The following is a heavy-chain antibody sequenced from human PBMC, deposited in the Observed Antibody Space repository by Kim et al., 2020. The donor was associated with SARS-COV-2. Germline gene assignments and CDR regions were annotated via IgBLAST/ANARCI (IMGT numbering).Heavy chain of an antibody. J-gene: IGHJ5*02. CDR1: GYTFTSYD. V-gene: IGHV1-8*01. CDR3: ARVVITFGGAQFP. D-gene: IGHD3-16*01. CDR2: MNPNSGNT. Sequence: ASVKVSCKASGYTFTSYDINWVRQATGQGLEWMGWMNPNSGNTGYAQKFQGRVTMTRNTSISTAYMELSSLRSEDTAVYYCARVVITFGGAQFPWGQGTLVTVSS.